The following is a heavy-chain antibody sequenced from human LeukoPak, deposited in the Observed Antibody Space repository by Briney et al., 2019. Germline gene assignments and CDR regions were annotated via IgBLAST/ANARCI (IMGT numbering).Heavy chain of an antibody. Sequence: GGSLRLSCAASGFTFSGSPILWVRQASGKGLEWVGRIRSKADNYAAAYAASVQGRCTISRDDSKNTAYLQLNSLKTEDTAVYYCTQFNYWGQGALVTVSS. J-gene: IGHJ4*02. CDR1: GFTFSGSP. V-gene: IGHV3-73*01. CDR3: TQFNY. D-gene: IGHD5-24*01. CDR2: IRSKADNYAA.